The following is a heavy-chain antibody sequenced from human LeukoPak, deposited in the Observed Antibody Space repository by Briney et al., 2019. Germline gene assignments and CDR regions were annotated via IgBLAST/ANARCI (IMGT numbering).Heavy chain of an antibody. CDR3: ARASPYYYGSGSQLFDI. J-gene: IGHJ3*02. V-gene: IGHV4-39*01. D-gene: IGHD3-10*01. Sequence: SETLSLTCTVSGGSLSSSSYYWGWIRQPPGKGLEWIGSIYYSGSTYYNPSLKSRVTISVDTSKNQFSLKLSSVTAADTAVYYCARASPYYYGSGSQLFDIWGQGTMVTVSS. CDR1: GGSLSSSSYY. CDR2: IYYSGST.